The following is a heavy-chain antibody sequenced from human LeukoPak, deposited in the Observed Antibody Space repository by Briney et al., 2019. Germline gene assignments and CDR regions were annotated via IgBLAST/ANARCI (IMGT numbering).Heavy chain of an antibody. CDR3: AKGGKWDVTPFDY. J-gene: IGHJ4*02. Sequence: PGGSLRLSCAASGFTFSPVWMHWVRQAPGKGLEWVSTISGGGSTYYADSVKGRFTISRDNSKNTLYLQVNSLRAEDTAVYYCAKGGKWDVTPFDYWGQGTLVTVSS. CDR2: ISGGGST. V-gene: IGHV3-23*01. CDR1: GFTFSPVW. D-gene: IGHD1-26*01.